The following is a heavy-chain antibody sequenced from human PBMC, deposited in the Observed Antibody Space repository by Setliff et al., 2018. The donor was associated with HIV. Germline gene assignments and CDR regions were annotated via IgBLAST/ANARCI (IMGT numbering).Heavy chain of an antibody. CDR1: GGSISRSSYY. D-gene: IGHD1-26*01. Sequence: PSETLSLTCTVSGGSISRSSYYWAWIRQPPGKGLEWIGNIFYSGHTFYNPSLRSRVSISVDTSKNQFSLKLSSVTAADTAVYFCARAPEVVGATRLCYYYMDVWGKGITVTV. CDR2: IFYSGHT. J-gene: IGHJ6*03. CDR3: ARAPEVVGATRLCYYYMDV. V-gene: IGHV4-39*07.